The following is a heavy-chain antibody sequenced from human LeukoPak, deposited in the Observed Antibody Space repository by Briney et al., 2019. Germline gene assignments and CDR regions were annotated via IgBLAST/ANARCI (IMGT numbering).Heavy chain of an antibody. J-gene: IGHJ6*03. CDR2: IYTSGST. V-gene: IGHV4-4*07. CDR3: ARDNRGSTSLYYYYYYMDV. Sequence: SETLSLTCTVSGGSISSYYWSRIRQPAGKGLEWIGRIYTSGSTNYNPSLKSRVTMSVDTSKNQFSLKLSSVTAADTAVHYCARDNRGSTSLYYYYYYMDVWGKGTTVTVSS. D-gene: IGHD2-2*01. CDR1: GGSISSYY.